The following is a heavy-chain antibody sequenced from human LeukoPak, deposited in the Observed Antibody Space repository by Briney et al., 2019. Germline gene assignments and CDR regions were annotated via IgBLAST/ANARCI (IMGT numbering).Heavy chain of an antibody. Sequence: PSETLSLTCTVSGGSISSSSYYWSWIRQPPGKGLEWIGEIHHSGFTNYNPSLKSRVTISLDTSKNQFSLKLSSVTAADTAVYYCARDSTWRWLAQRGLDYWGQGTLVTVSS. D-gene: IGHD6-19*01. CDR1: GGSISSSSYY. CDR3: ARDSTWRWLAQRGLDY. J-gene: IGHJ4*02. V-gene: IGHV4-39*07. CDR2: IHHSGFT.